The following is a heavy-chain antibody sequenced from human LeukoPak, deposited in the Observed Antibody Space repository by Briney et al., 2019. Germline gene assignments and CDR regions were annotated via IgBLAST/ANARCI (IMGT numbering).Heavy chain of an antibody. J-gene: IGHJ4*02. CDR2: IYNSGST. D-gene: IGHD6-25*01. CDR1: GGSVSSSSYY. Sequence: SETLSLTCTVSGGSVSSSSYYWGWIRQPPGKGLEWVGCIYNSGSTYYDPSLKSRVTISVDTSKNQVSLKVNSVTAADTAVYYCARRGGSGRSFDYWGQGTLVIVSS. V-gene: IGHV4-39*01. CDR3: ARRGGSGRSFDY.